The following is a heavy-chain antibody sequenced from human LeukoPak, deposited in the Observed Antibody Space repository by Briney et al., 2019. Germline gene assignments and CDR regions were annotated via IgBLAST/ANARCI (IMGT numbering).Heavy chain of an antibody. V-gene: IGHV4-38-2*02. CDR2: IYHSGST. CDR1: GYSISSGYY. Sequence: SETLSLTCTVSGYSISSGYYWGWIRQPPGKGLEWIGSIYHSGSTYYNPSLKGRVTISVDTSKNQFSLKLSSVTAADTAVYYCARGAVTNYYYYYMDVWGKGTTVIVSS. D-gene: IGHD4-11*01. CDR3: ARGAVTNYYYYYMDV. J-gene: IGHJ6*03.